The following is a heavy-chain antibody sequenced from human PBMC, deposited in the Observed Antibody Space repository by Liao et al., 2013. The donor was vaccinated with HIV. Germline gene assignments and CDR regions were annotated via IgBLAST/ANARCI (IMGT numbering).Heavy chain of an antibody. J-gene: IGHJ6*03. CDR2: VTRGGKT. Sequence: QVRLQQSNTGLVMPSQTLSLTCSIYGGSFDDFHWGWIRQSPGKGLEWIGEVTRGGKTFYNPGLRSRVTISSDTSTTQFSLRLTSVTAADTAVYYCARAITGGYYGSGSHGYYYYMDVWGKGTTVTVSS. V-gene: IGHV4-34*02. CDR1: GGSFDDFH. CDR3: ARAITGGYYGSGSHGYYYYMDV. D-gene: IGHD3-10*01.